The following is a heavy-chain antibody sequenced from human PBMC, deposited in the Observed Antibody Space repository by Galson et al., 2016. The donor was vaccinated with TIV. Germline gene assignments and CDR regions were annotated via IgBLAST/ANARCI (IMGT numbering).Heavy chain of an antibody. J-gene: IGHJ6*03. CDR1: GFIFNDHV. CDR2: VSYEGSKQ. CDR3: AKGPYNYYYMDV. V-gene: IGHV3-30-3*01. Sequence: SLRLSCAASGFIFNDHVMHWVRQAPGKGLVWVALVSYEGSKQLYAGSVQGRFTISRDNSKNMVFLQMNSLRPEDPAVYYCAKGPYNYYYMDVWGKGTTVTVSS.